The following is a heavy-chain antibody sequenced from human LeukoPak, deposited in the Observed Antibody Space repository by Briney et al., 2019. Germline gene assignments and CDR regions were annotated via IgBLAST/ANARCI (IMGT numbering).Heavy chain of an antibody. V-gene: IGHV4-59*08. CDR1: GGSISSYY. J-gene: IGHJ3*02. Sequence: SETLSLTCTVSGGSISSYYWSWIRQPPGKGLEWIGYIYYSGSTNYNPSLKSRVTISVDTSKNQFSLKLSSVTAADTAVYYCARHPIAHYYDSSGLYAFDIWGQGTMVTVSS. CDR3: ARHPIAHYYDSSGLYAFDI. CDR2: IYYSGST. D-gene: IGHD3-22*01.